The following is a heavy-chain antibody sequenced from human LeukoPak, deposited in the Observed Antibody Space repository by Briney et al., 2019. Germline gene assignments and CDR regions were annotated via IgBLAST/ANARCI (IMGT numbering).Heavy chain of an antibody. J-gene: IGHJ4*02. V-gene: IGHV3-15*01. CDR1: GFTSRNAW. CDR3: TACNGDCYMVY. CDR2: VKSNIDGATT. Sequence: TGGSLRLSCAASGFTSRNAWMSWVRQAPGKGLEWLGRVKSNIDGATTDYAAPVRGRFTISRDDSKNTVYLQMNSLKTEDTAVYYCTACNGDCYMVYWGQGTLVTVSS. D-gene: IGHD2-21*02.